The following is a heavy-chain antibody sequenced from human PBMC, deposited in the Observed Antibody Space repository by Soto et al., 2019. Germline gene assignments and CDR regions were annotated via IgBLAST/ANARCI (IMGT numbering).Heavy chain of an antibody. J-gene: IGHJ4*02. Sequence: QVQLVESGGGVVQPGRSLRLSCVASGFTFSNYAIHWVRQAPGKGLEWVAVISYDGTNKYYADSVKGRFTISRDNSKNTLYLQMNRLRAEDTAVYYCAGHIVVFDYWGQGTLVTVSS. CDR2: ISYDGTNK. V-gene: IGHV3-30-3*01. CDR1: GFTFSNYA. D-gene: IGHD2-2*01. CDR3: AGHIVVFDY.